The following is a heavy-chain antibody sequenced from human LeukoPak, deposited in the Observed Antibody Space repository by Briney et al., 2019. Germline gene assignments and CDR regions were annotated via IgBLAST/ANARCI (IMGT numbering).Heavy chain of an antibody. CDR1: GYTFTGYY. D-gene: IGHD6-6*01. CDR2: INPNSGGT. V-gene: IGHV1-2*02. J-gene: IGHJ4*02. Sequence: AASVKVSCKASGYTFTGYYMHWVRQAPGQGLERMGWINPNSGGTNYAQKFQGRVTMTRDTSISTAYMELSRLRSDDTAVYYCAREHSSSPSEFDYWGQGTLVTVSS. CDR3: AREHSSSPSEFDY.